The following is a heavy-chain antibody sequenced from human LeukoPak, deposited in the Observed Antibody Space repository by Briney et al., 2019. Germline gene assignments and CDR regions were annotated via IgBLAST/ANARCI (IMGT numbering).Heavy chain of an antibody. CDR2: IYHSGST. D-gene: IGHD1-1*01. J-gene: IGHJ3*02. V-gene: IGHV4-30-2*01. Sequence: PSETLSLTCTVSGGSISSGGYYWSWIRQPPGKGLEWIGYIYHSGSTYYNPSLKSRVTISVDRSKNQFSLKLSSVTAADTAVYYCARAGGAFDIWGHGTMVTVSS. CDR1: GGSISSGGYY. CDR3: ARAGGAFDI.